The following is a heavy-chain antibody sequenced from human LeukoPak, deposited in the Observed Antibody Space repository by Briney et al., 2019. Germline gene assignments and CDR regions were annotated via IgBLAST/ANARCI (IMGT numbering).Heavy chain of an antibody. V-gene: IGHV4-38-2*02. CDR1: DDSITMYY. D-gene: IGHD5-12*01. CDR2: IYYSGST. CDR3: ARISSVWLKDFYYYMDV. Sequence: SETLSLTCTVSDDSITMYYWTWIRQPPGKGLEWIGSIYYSGSTYYNPSLKSRVTISVDTSKNQFSLKLSSVTAADTAVYYCARISSVWLKDFYYYMDVWGKGTTVTVSS. J-gene: IGHJ6*03.